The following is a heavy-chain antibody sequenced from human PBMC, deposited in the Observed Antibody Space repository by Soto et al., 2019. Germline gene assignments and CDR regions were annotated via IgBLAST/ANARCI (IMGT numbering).Heavy chain of an antibody. J-gene: IGHJ4*02. CDR3: ARGGYDSSGLHSDY. CDR2: IYYSGST. V-gene: IGHV4-59*01. D-gene: IGHD3-22*01. CDR1: GGSISSYY. Sequence: SETLSLTCTVSGGSISSYYWSWIRQPPGKGLEWIGYIYYSGSTNYNPSLKSRVTISVDTSKNQFPLKLSSVTAADTAVYYCARGGYDSSGLHSDYWGQGTLVTVSS.